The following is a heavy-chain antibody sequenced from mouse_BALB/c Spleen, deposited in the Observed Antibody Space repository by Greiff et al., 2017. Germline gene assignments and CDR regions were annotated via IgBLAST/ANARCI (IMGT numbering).Heavy chain of an antibody. CDR1: GFSLTGYG. J-gene: IGHJ4*01. V-gene: IGHV2-6-7*01. CDR2: IWGDGST. Sequence: VKLMESGPGLVAPSQSLSITCTVSGFSLTGYGVNWVRQPPGKGLEWLGMIWGDGSTDYNSALKSRLSISKDNSKSQVFLKMNSLQTDDTARYYCARDRNYYGSSRYAMDYWGQGTSVTVSS. CDR3: ARDRNYYGSSRYAMDY. D-gene: IGHD1-1*01.